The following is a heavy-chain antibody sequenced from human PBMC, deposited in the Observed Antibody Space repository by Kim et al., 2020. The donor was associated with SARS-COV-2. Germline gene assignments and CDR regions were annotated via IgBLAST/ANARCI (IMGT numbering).Heavy chain of an antibody. J-gene: IGHJ3*02. Sequence: TNYNLSLKSRVTISVDKSKNQFSLKLSSVTAADTAVYYCAGGRLPPAFDIWGQGTMVTVSS. CDR2: T. D-gene: IGHD4-17*01. CDR3: AGGRLPPAFDI. V-gene: IGHV4-4*02.